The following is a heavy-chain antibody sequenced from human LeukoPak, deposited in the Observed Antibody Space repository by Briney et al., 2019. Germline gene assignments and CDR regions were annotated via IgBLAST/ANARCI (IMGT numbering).Heavy chain of an antibody. J-gene: IGHJ4*02. CDR3: ARLHYSYDSSGYYLYYFDF. CDR2: IYYSGTT. V-gene: IGHV4-31*03. Sequence: SQTLSLTCTVSGGSISSGGYHWSWIRQHPGKGLEWIGYIYYSGTTNYTPSLKSRVTMSVDTSRNQFSLKLSSVTAADTAVYYCARLHYSYDSSGYYLYYFDFWGQGTLDTVSS. D-gene: IGHD3-22*01. CDR1: GGSISSGGYH.